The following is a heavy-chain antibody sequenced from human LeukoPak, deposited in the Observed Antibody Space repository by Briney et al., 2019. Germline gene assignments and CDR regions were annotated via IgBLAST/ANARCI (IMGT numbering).Heavy chain of an antibody. CDR1: GSSLSTSGAG. V-gene: IGHV2-5*02. Sequence: SGPTLLHAPPPLTPTVTFTGSSLSTSGAGVGCIRQPPVKVLEGPPLTYWDDDNRYRPSLTSRRTITKDTSKNQPVLTMTNMDPVDTATYYCARIRGYSYGYGYYFDYWGQGTLVTVSS. J-gene: IGHJ4*02. CDR3: ARIRGYSYGYGYYFDY. CDR2: TYWDDDN. D-gene: IGHD5-18*01.